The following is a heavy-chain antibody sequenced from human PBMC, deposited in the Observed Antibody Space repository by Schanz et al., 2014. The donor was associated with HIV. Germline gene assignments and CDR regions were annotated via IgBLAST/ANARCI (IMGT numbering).Heavy chain of an antibody. CDR2: INSDGRSA. D-gene: IGHD3-16*01. CDR1: GFTFSNYW. CDR3: ASGVRGHYYYYAMDV. V-gene: IGHV3-74*02. Sequence: VQLVESGGGVVQPGGSLRLSCAASGFTFSNYWMHWVRQVPGKGLVWVSRINSDGRSANYADSVKGRFTISRDNAKNTLILQMNSLRAEDTAVYYCASGVRGHYYYYAMDVWGQGTTVTVSS. J-gene: IGHJ6*02.